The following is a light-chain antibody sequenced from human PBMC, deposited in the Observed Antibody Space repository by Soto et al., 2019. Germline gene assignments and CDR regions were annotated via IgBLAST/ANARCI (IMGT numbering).Light chain of an antibody. CDR2: KAS. V-gene: IGKV1-5*03. J-gene: IGKJ1*01. CDR1: QTISSW. Sequence: IQMTQSPSTLSGSVGDRVTITCRASQTISSWLAWYQQKPGKAPKLLIYKASTLKSGVPSRFSGSGSGTDFTLTISSLQPEDFATYYCLQDYNYPPTFGQGTKVDI. CDR3: LQDYNYPPT.